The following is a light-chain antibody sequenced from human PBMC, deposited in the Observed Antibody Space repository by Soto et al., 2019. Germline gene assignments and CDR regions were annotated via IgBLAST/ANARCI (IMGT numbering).Light chain of an antibody. J-gene: IGKJ1*01. Sequence: DVVTTQSPLSLPVTLGQAASISCRSSQSLVHSNGNTYLNWFHQRPGRSPRRLIYMVSNRDSGVPDRFSGSGSGTDFTLKISRVESDDVGIYYCMQGIHWPRTFGQGTKVDIK. V-gene: IGKV2-30*02. CDR1: QSLVHSNGNTY. CDR3: MQGIHWPRT. CDR2: MVS.